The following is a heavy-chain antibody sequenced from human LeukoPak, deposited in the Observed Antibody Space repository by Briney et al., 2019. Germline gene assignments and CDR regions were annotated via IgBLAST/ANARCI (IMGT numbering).Heavy chain of an antibody. D-gene: IGHD2-15*01. CDR1: GGSFSGYY. J-gene: IGHJ3*02. CDR2: INHSGST. Sequence: KPSETLSLTCAVYGGSFSGYYWSWIRQPPGKGLEWIGEINHSGSTNYNPSLKSRVTISVDTSKNQFSLKLSSVTAADTAVYYCGRVSCGGNCYSLIGTFDIWGQGTMVTVSS. CDR3: GRVSCGGNCYSLIGTFDI. V-gene: IGHV4-34*01.